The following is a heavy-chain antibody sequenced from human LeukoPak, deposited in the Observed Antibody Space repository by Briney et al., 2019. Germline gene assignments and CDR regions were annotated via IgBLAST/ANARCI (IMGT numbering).Heavy chain of an antibody. J-gene: IGHJ4*02. V-gene: IGHV3-21*01. D-gene: IGHD1-1*01. CDR2: ISSSSSYI. CDR3: ASALEDDDVSFDY. CDR1: GLTFSNYN. Sequence: PGGSLRLSWAASGLTFSNYNMNWVRQAPGKGLEWVSSISSSSSYIYYADSLKGRFTISRNNAKNSLYLQMNSLRAEDTAVYYCASALEDDDVSFDYWGQGTLVTVSS.